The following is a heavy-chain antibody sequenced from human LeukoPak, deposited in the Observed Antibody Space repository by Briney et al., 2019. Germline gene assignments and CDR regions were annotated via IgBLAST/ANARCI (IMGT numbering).Heavy chain of an antibody. J-gene: IGHJ4*02. CDR1: GFTFSNAW. CDR3: TTDLGCSGGSCYSF. D-gene: IGHD2-15*01. CDR2: IKSKTDGGST. Sequence: GGSLRLSCAASGFTFSNAWMSWVRQAPGKGLEWVGRIKSKTDGGSTDYAAPVKGRFTISRDDSKNTLYLQMNSLKTEDTAVYYCTTDLGCSGGSCYSFWGQGTLVTVSS. V-gene: IGHV3-15*01.